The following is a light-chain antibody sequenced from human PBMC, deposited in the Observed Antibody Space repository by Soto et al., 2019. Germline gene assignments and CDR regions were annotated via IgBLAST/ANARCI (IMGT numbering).Light chain of an antibody. J-gene: IGKJ1*01. CDR2: SAS. CDR3: QKYDSAPWT. CDR1: QGIGNS. Sequence: IQMTQSPSSLSASVGDRVIITCRASQGIGNSLAWYQQKAGRVPKLLMHSASTLLSGVPSRFSGSGSGTDFTLTISSLQPEDVATYYCQKYDSAPWTFGQGTKVQI. V-gene: IGKV1-27*01.